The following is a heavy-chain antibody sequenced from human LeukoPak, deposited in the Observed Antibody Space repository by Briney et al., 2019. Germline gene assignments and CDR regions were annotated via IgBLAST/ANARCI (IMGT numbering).Heavy chain of an antibody. V-gene: IGHV3-21*01. Sequence: GGSLRLSCAASAFNFKTFSMNWVRQAPGKGLEWVSSITSSSSYIYYADSVRGRFTISRDNAKNSLYLQMNSLRAEDTAVYYCARDPGGSYYYYGMDVWGQGTTVTVSS. CDR3: ARDPGGSYYYYGMDV. J-gene: IGHJ6*02. CDR2: ITSSSSYI. CDR1: AFNFKTFS. D-gene: IGHD3-10*01.